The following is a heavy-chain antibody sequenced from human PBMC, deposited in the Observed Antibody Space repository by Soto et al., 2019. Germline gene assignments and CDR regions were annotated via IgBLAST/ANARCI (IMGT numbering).Heavy chain of an antibody. CDR1: GGSFSSSATY. Sequence: QLQLQESGPGLVKPSETLSLTCSASGGSFSSSATYWGWFRQPPEKGPECIGTITSSATTYYNASLNSRVTISADTSTNKFSLDLNSVTAADTAVYHCARFHDFFHAFDICGHGTMVTVSS. J-gene: IGHJ3*02. CDR3: ARFHDFFHAFDI. CDR2: ITSSATT. D-gene: IGHD2-21*02. V-gene: IGHV4-39*01.